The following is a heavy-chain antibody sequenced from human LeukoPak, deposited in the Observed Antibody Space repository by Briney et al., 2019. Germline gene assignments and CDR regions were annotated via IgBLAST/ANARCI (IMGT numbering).Heavy chain of an antibody. Sequence: SETLSLTCAVYGGSFSGYYWSWIRQPPGKGLEWIGEINHSGSTNYNPSPKSRVTISVDTSKNQFSLKLSSVTAADTAVYYCAGNLWFGGAFDIWGQGTMVTVSS. V-gene: IGHV4-34*01. CDR3: AGNLWFGGAFDI. J-gene: IGHJ3*02. CDR2: INHSGST. CDR1: GGSFSGYY. D-gene: IGHD3-10*01.